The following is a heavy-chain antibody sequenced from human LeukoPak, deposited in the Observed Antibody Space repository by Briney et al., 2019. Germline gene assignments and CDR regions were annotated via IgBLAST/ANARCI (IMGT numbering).Heavy chain of an antibody. D-gene: IGHD1-26*01. CDR3: ARGATGGHYKIDY. CDR1: GFIFRNYW. V-gene: IGHV3-74*01. J-gene: IGHJ4*02. CDR2: INPNGITT. Sequence: GGSLRLSCAASGFIFRNYWMHWVRQAPGKGLVWVARINPNGITTTYTDSVKGRFTISRDNAKNTLYLQMNSLRVEDTAVYYCARGATGGHYKIDYWGQGTLVTVSS.